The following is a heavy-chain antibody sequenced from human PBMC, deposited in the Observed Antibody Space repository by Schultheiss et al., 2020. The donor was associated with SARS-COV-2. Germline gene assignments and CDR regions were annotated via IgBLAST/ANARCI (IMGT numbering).Heavy chain of an antibody. D-gene: IGHD3-22*01. CDR2: IIPIFGTA. J-gene: IGHJ4*02. CDR1: GGTFSSYA. CDR3: ARVPPYDSSGYSPLGFDY. Sequence: SVKVSCKASGGTFSSYAISWVRQAPGQGLEWMGGIIPIFGTANYAQKFQGRVTITADESTSTAYMELSSLRSEDTAVYYCARVPPYDSSGYSPLGFDYWGQGTLVTVSS. V-gene: IGHV1-69*13.